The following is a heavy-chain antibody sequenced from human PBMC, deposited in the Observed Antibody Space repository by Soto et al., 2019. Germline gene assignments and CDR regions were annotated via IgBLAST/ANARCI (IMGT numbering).Heavy chain of an antibody. J-gene: IGHJ4*02. CDR2: ISSSSRAI. D-gene: IGHD2-21*02. CDR3: ARVPLTCGGDCYIADY. V-gene: IGHV3-48*02. Sequence: EVQLVESGGGLVQPGGSLRLSCAASGFTFNTYNMNWVRQAPGKGLEWVSYISSSSRAIYYADSVKGRFTISRDNAKSSLYLQMNSLRDEDTAVYYCARVPLTCGGDCYIADYWGQGTLVTVSS. CDR1: GFTFNTYN.